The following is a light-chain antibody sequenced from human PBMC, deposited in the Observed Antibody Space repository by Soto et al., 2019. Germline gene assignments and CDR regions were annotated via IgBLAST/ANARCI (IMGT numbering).Light chain of an antibody. V-gene: IGKV3-15*01. Sequence: IVWTQSPGTLALSPGERATLSCRASQSVSSNLAWYQQKPGQAPRLLIYGASTRATGIPARFSGSGSGTEFTLTLSSLQSEDFAVYYCQQYNNWARTFGQGTKVDIK. J-gene: IGKJ1*01. CDR3: QQYNNWART. CDR1: QSVSSN. CDR2: GAS.